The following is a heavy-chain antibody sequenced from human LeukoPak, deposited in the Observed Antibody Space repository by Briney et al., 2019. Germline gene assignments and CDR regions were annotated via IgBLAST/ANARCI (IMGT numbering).Heavy chain of an antibody. Sequence: GGSLRLSCAASGFTFSSYSMNWVRQAPGKGLEWVSSISSSSSYIYYADSVKGRFTISRDNAKNSLYLQMNSLRAEDTAVYYCARDLSSSWYSGAYYYYYMDVWGKGTTVTVSS. CDR1: GFTFSSYS. V-gene: IGHV3-21*01. J-gene: IGHJ6*03. CDR2: ISSSSSYI. D-gene: IGHD1-26*01. CDR3: ARDLSSSWYSGAYYYYYMDV.